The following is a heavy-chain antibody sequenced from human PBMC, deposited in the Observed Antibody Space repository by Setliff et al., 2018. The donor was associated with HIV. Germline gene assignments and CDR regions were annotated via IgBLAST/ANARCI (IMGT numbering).Heavy chain of an antibody. CDR3: ARDSGPYEDYIWGTYRPIYFQY. V-gene: IGHV3-48*04. Sequence: GGSLRLSCAASGFTFSAYAMTWVRQAPGKGLDWVSSIITNGGTTFYADSVKGRFAISRDHAKNSVFLQMDSLRAEDTAVYYCARDSGPYEDYIWGTYRPIYFQYWGRGTLVTVSS. D-gene: IGHD3-16*02. J-gene: IGHJ1*01. CDR1: GFTFSAYA. CDR2: IITNGGTT.